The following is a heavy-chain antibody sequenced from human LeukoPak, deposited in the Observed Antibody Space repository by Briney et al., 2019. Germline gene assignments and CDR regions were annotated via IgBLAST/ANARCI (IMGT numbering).Heavy chain of an antibody. J-gene: IGHJ4*02. CDR2: ISSSSSYI. V-gene: IGHV3-21*01. D-gene: IGHD7-27*01. CDR1: GFTFSSYS. CDR3: ARSSNALGYYFDY. Sequence: GGSLRLSCAASGFTFSSYSMNWVRQAPGKGLEWVSSISSSSSYIYYADSVKGRFTISRDNAKNSLYLQMNSLRAEDTAGYYCARSSNALGYYFDYWGQGTLVTVSS.